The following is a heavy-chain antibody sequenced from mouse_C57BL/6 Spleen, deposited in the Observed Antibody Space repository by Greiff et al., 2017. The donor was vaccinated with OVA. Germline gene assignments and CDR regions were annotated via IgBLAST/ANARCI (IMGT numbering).Heavy chain of an antibody. CDR3: ARSPSITTVGYFDD. V-gene: IGHV1-69*01. D-gene: IGHD1-1*01. J-gene: IGHJ2*01. CDR1: GYTFTSYW. Sequence: QVQLQQPGAELVMPGASVKLSCKASGYTFTSYWMHWVKQRPGQGLEWIGEIDPSDSYTNYNQKFKGKSTLTVDKSSSTAYMQLSSLTSEDSAVYYCARSPSITTVGYFDDWGQGTTLTVSS. CDR2: IDPSDSYT.